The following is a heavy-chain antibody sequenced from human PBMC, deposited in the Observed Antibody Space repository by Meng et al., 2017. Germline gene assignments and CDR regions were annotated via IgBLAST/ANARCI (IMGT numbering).Heavy chain of an antibody. CDR2: INNDGSDT. D-gene: IGHD3-22*01. V-gene: IGHV3-74*01. CDR3: ARGEYHFESSGYYTH. J-gene: IGHJ4*02. CDR1: GFTFSNYW. Sequence: GESLKTSCGASGFTFSNYWMHWVRQAPGKGLVWVSRINNDGSDTAYADSVKGRFTISRDNAKNTQFLQMNSLRAEDTAVYYCARGEYHFESSGYYTHWGQGTLVTVSS.